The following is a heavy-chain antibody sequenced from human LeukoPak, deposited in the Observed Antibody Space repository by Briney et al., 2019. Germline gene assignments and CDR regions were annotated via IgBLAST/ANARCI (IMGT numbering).Heavy chain of an antibody. D-gene: IGHD6-13*01. CDR2: ISSSSTTI. CDR3: ARDLFTYSSSWYVPYDY. Sequence: HPGGSLRLSCVVSGFTFSPYSMNWVRQAPGKGLEWVSYISSSSTTIYYADSVKGRFTISRDNAKNPLYLQMNSLRDEDTAVYYCARDLFTYSSSWYVPYDYWGQGTLVTVSS. V-gene: IGHV3-48*02. CDR1: GFTFSPYS. J-gene: IGHJ4*02.